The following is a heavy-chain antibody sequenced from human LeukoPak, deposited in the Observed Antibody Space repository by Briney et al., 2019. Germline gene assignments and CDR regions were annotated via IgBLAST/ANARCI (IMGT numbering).Heavy chain of an antibody. D-gene: IGHD3-22*01. V-gene: IGHV7-4-1*02. CDR3: VTRDGVSSGFFDLDY. CDR1: GCTFTSYY. CDR2: INTNTGNP. Sequence: AAVKVSCKASGCTFTSYYLHWVGQAPGQGREGMGWINTNTGNPTYAQGFTGGFVFSLDTSVSTAYLQISSLKAEDTAVYYCVTRDGVSSGFFDLDYWGQGTLVTVSS. J-gene: IGHJ4*02.